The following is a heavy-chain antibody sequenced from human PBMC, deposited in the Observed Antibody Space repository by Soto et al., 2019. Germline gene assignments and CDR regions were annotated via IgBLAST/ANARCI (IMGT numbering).Heavy chain of an antibody. D-gene: IGHD5-12*01. CDR2: VSSEGGTQ. CDR1: GFTFSTYA. V-gene: IGHV3-30-3*01. Sequence: QVQLVESGGGVVQPGGSLRLSCAASGFTFSTYAMQWVRQAPGKGLEWVAVVSSEGGTQFYADSVKSRFTISRDNSKNSLYLQMSSLTTEDAAIYYCARETYFSGHVLGNLDLWGRGTLVTVSS. J-gene: IGHJ2*01. CDR3: ARETYFSGHVLGNLDL.